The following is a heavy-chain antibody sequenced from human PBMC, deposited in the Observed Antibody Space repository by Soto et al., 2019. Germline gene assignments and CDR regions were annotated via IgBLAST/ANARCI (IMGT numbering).Heavy chain of an antibody. J-gene: IGHJ3*02. D-gene: IGHD1-26*01. CDR3: ARDSPSGSGAFDI. V-gene: IGHV3-33*01. Sequence: AGGSLRLSCAASGFTFSSYGMHWVRQAPGRGLEWVAVIWYDGSNKYYADSVKGRFTISRDNSKNTLYLQMNSLRAEDTAVYYCARDSPSGSGAFDIWGQGTMVTVSS. CDR1: GFTFSSYG. CDR2: IWYDGSNK.